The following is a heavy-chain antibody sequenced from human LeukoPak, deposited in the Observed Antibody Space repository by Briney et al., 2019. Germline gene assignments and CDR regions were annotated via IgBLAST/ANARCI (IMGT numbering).Heavy chain of an antibody. J-gene: IGHJ4*02. D-gene: IGHD5-18*01. V-gene: IGHV5-51*01. CDR3: ARVEDTVMVRPLD. CDR1: GYSFTSYW. Sequence: GESLKISCKGSGYSFTSYWIGWVRQMPGKGLEWMGIIYPGDSDTRYSPSFQGQVTISADKSISTAYLQWSSLKASDTAMYYCARVEDTVMVRPLDWGQGTLVTVSS. CDR2: IYPGDSDT.